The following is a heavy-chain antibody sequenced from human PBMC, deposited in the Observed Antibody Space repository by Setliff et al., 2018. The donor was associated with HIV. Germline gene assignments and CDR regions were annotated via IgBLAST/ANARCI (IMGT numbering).Heavy chain of an antibody. J-gene: IGHJ4*02. CDR2: IYYSGTN. CDR3: ARGRHGTSWTDY. D-gene: IGHD6-13*01. Sequence: PSETLSLTCTVSGGSISSTNYYWGWIRQTPEKGLEWIGSIYYSGTNYYNPSLKSRVTMSVDPSTSRLSLKVHSVTAADTAMYCCARGRHGTSWTDYWGQGTLVTVSS. CDR1: GGSISSTNYY. V-gene: IGHV4-39*07.